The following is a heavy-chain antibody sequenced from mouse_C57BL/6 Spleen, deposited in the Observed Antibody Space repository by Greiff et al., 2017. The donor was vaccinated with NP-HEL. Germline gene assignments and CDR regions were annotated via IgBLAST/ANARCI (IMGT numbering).Heavy chain of an antibody. Sequence: VQLQQSDAELVKPGASVKISCKVSGYTFTDHTIHWMKQRPEQGLEWIGYIYPRDGSTKYNEKFKGKATLTADKSSSTAYMQLNILTSEDSAVYFCARFPYYYGSSSYAMDYWGQGTSVTVSS. V-gene: IGHV1-78*01. D-gene: IGHD1-1*01. CDR3: ARFPYYYGSSSYAMDY. J-gene: IGHJ4*01. CDR2: IYPRDGST. CDR1: GYTFTDHT.